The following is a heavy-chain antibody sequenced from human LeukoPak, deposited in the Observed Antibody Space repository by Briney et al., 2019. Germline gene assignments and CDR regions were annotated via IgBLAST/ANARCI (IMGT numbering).Heavy chain of an antibody. CDR2: INSDGSST. Sequence: GGSLRLSCAASGFAFSTYWMHWVRQAPGKGLVWVSRINSDGSSTSYADSVKGRFTISRDNAKNTVYLQMNTVRAEDTAVYYCTRGGYCSGDSCYPQAYSWGQGTLVTVSS. CDR3: TRGGYCSGDSCYPQAYS. CDR1: GFAFSTYW. V-gene: IGHV3-74*01. D-gene: IGHD2-15*01. J-gene: IGHJ4*02.